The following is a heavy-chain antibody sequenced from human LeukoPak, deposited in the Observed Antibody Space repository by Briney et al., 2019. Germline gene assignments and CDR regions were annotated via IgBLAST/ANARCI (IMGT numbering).Heavy chain of an antibody. D-gene: IGHD3-9*01. CDR1: GGSISSYY. J-gene: IGHJ4*02. CDR3: ARGRGYDILTGYYPYYFDY. CDR2: IYSSGST. V-gene: IGHV4-59*01. Sequence: SETLYLTCAVSGGSISSYYWSWIRQPPGKGLEWVGYIYSSGSTNYNPSLKRRVTISVDTSKNQFSLKLSTVTAADTAVYYCARGRGYDILTGYYPYYFDYWGQGTLVTVSS.